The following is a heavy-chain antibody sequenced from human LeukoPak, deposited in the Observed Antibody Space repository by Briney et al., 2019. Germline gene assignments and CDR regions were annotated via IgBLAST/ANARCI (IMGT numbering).Heavy chain of an antibody. CDR1: GFTFSSYS. CDR2: ISSSSSYI. J-gene: IGHJ4*02. CDR3: ASRSGIAAAGTDY. D-gene: IGHD6-13*01. Sequence: GGSLRLSCAASGFTFSSYSMNWVRQAPGKGLEWVSSISSSSSYIYYADSVKGRFTIPRDNAKNSLYLQMNSLRAEDTAVYYCASRSGIAAAGTDYWGQGTLVTVSS. V-gene: IGHV3-21*01.